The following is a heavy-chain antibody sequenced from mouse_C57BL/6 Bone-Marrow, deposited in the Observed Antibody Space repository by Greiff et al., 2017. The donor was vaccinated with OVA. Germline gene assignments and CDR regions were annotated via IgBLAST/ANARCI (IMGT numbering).Heavy chain of an antibody. V-gene: IGHV1-64*01. CDR3: ARYYDYDGAWFAY. CDR2: IHPNSGST. D-gene: IGHD2-4*01. CDR1: GYTFTSYW. J-gene: IGHJ3*01. Sequence: VQLQQPGAELVKPGASVKLSCKASGYTFTSYWMHWVKQRPGQGLEWIGMIHPNSGSTNYNEKFKSKATLTVDKSSSTAYMQLSSLTSEDSAVYYCARYYDYDGAWFAYWGQGTLVTVSA.